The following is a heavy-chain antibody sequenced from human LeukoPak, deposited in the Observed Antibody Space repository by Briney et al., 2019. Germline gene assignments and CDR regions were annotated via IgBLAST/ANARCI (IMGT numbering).Heavy chain of an antibody. CDR2: INAGNGNT. J-gene: IGHJ4*02. V-gene: IGHV1-3*01. Sequence: ASVKVSCKASGYTFTSYAMHWVRQAPGQRLEWMGWINAGNGNTKYSQKFQGRVTITRDTPASTAYMELSSLRSEDTAVYYCARDRSPYPLIAEGSYDYWGQGTLVTVSS. CDR1: GYTFTSYA. CDR3: ARDRSPYPLIAEGSYDY. D-gene: IGHD6-13*01.